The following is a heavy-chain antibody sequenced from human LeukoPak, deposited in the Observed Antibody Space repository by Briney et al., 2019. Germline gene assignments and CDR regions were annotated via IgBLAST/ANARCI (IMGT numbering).Heavy chain of an antibody. CDR2: INSNSGGT. CDR3: ARDRGLDIAAAGKFRHYYYYMDV. V-gene: IGHV1-2*02. Sequence: ASVKVSCKASGYTFTAYYIHWVRQAPGQGLERMGWINSNSGGTNYAQKFQGRVTMTRDTSISTAYMELSRLRSDDTAVYYCARDRGLDIAAAGKFRHYYYYMDVWGKGTTVTVSS. J-gene: IGHJ6*03. D-gene: IGHD6-13*01. CDR1: GYTFTAYY.